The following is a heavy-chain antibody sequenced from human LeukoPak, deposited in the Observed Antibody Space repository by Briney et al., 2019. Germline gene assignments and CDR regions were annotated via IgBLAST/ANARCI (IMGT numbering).Heavy chain of an antibody. V-gene: IGHV4-31*03. D-gene: IGHD4-17*01. CDR1: GGSISSGGYY. J-gene: IGHJ6*02. Sequence: SETLSLTCTVSGGSISSGGYYWSWIRQHPGKGLEWIGYIYYSGSTYYNPSLKSRVTISVDTSKNQFSLKLSSVTAADTAVYYCASHHYGAESYGMDVWGQGTTVTVSS. CDR3: ASHHYGAESYGMDV. CDR2: IYYSGST.